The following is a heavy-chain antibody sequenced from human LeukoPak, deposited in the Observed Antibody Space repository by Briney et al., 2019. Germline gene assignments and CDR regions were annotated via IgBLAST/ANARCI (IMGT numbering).Heavy chain of an antibody. CDR1: GFAVSTSGVG. D-gene: IGHD3-16*01. V-gene: IGHV2-5*01. CDR3: AHSPKGEESRDYVWGSRVCYFDY. CDR2: IYWTDDK. J-gene: IGHJ4*02. Sequence: SGPTPVKPTQTLTLTCTFSGFAVSTSGVGLGCIRQPPGKALELLALIYWTDDKRYSPSLKSRLTITKDTSKNQVVLTMTNMDPVDTATYYCAHSPKGEESRDYVWGSRVCYFDYWGQGTLVTVSS.